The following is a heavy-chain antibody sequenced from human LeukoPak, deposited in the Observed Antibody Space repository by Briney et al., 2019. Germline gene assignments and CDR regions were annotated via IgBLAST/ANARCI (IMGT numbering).Heavy chain of an antibody. CDR2: INPNSGGT. CDR1: GYTFTGYY. CDR3: AREAGRYGAVAVDY. Sequence: EASVKVSCKASGYTFTGYYMHWVRQAPGQGLEWVGWINPNSGGTNYAQKFQGRVTMTRDTSISTAYMELSRLRSDDTAVYYCAREAGRYGAVAVDYWGQGTLVTVSS. V-gene: IGHV1-2*02. J-gene: IGHJ4*02. D-gene: IGHD6-19*01.